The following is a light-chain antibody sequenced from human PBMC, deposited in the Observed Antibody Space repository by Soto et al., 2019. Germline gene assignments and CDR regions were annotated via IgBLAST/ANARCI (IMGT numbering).Light chain of an antibody. Sequence: EIVLTQSPGTLSLSPGERATLSCRASQSVRSNFLAWYQQKPGQAPRFLIYDASNRATGIPARFSGSGSGTDFTVTISSLEPEDFAVYYCQQRSSWPITFGPGTKVDIK. V-gene: IGKV3-11*01. CDR2: DAS. J-gene: IGKJ3*01. CDR1: QSVRSNF. CDR3: QQRSSWPIT.